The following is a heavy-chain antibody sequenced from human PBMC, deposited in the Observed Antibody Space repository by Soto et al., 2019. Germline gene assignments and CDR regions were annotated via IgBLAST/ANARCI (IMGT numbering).Heavy chain of an antibody. CDR3: AMRCSGGSCYRDWYFDL. CDR2: IIPILGIA. V-gene: IGHV1-69*02. D-gene: IGHD2-15*01. J-gene: IGHJ2*01. CDR1: GGTFSSYT. Sequence: QVQLVQSGAEVKKPGSSVKVSCKASGGTFSSYTISWVRQAPGQGLEWMGRIIPILGIANYAQKFQGRVTITAEKSTSTAYMELSSLRSEDTAVYYCAMRCSGGSCYRDWYFDLWGRGTLVTVSS.